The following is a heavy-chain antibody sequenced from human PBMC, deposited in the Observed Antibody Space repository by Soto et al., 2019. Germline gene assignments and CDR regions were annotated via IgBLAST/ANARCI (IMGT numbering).Heavy chain of an antibody. D-gene: IGHD4-17*01. J-gene: IGHJ5*02. V-gene: IGHV4-4*07. CDR1: GGPMSKFY. CDR3: VRDGSKTLRDCFDP. CDR2: VYATGTS. Sequence: SETLSLTCSVSGGPMSKFYWSWIRKTAGKGLEWMGRVYATGTSDYNPSLRSRIAMSVDISKKTLSLRLRSVTAADTGVYYCVRDGSKTLRDCFDPWGQGILVTVSS.